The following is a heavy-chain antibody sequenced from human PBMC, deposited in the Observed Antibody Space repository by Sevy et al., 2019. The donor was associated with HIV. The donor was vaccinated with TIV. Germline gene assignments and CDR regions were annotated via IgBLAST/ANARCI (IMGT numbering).Heavy chain of an antibody. D-gene: IGHD2-21*02. V-gene: IGHV3-15*01. CDR1: GFTFSNAW. CDR2: IKSKTDGGTT. J-gene: IGHJ6*02. Sequence: GGSPRLSCAASGFTFSNAWMSWVRQAPGKGLEWVGRIKSKTDGGTTDYAAPVKGRFTISRDDSKNTLYLQMNSLKTEDTAVDYCTTSPGVTASFGGVSFSDHYYGMDVWGQGTTVTVSS. CDR3: TTSPGVTASFGGVSFSDHYYGMDV.